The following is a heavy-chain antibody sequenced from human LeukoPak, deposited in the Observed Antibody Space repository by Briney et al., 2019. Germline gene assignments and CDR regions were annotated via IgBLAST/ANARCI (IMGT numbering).Heavy chain of an antibody. CDR2: ISSGSRYI. CDR3: ATDVRDEYSSGWYPIGY. D-gene: IGHD6-19*01. Sequence: GGSLRLSGAASGFTFSSFSINWVRQAPGKGLEWVSSISSGSRYIYYADSVKGRFTISRDNAKNSLYLQMNSLRAEDTAVYYCATDVRDEYSSGWYPIGYWGQGTLVTVSS. J-gene: IGHJ4*02. CDR1: GFTFSSFS. V-gene: IGHV3-21*01.